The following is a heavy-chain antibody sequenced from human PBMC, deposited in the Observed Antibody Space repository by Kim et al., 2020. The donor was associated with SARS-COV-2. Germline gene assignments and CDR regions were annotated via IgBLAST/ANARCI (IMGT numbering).Heavy chain of an antibody. J-gene: IGHJ4*02. V-gene: IGHV3-66*01. CDR3: AREPSTYFDY. Sequence: YYHDSGKGRFPIPRNVSKNTVYLQMNSLRAEDTAVYFCAREPSTYFDYWGQGTLVTVSS.